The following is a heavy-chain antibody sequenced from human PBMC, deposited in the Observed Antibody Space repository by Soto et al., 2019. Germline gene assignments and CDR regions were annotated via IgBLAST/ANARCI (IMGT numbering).Heavy chain of an antibody. V-gene: IGHV4-4*02. D-gene: IGHD2-21*01. CDR2: IFHTGSA. Sequence: QVQLQESGPGLMKPSGTLSLTCAVSGGSITSNWWSWVRQPPGKGLEGIAEIFHTGSANYNPSLMRRLTISMDKSRNHLSLNLNSVTAADAAVYYCARHIAVSGTRGFDHWGQGTLVTVSS. J-gene: IGHJ4*02. CDR3: ARHIAVSGTRGFDH. CDR1: GGSITSNW.